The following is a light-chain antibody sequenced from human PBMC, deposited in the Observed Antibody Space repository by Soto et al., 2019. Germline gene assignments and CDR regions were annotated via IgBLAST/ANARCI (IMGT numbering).Light chain of an antibody. V-gene: IGKV3-20*01. CDR1: QSVASSY. J-gene: IGKJ4*01. CDR2: SAS. Sequence: EVVLTQSPGTLSLSPGERVTLSCRASQSVASSYLAWYQQKPGRAPRLLFYSASSRATGIPDRFSGSGSGTDFTLTITRLEPEDFAVYYCQQYGSSPLTFRGGTKVDIK. CDR3: QQYGSSPLT.